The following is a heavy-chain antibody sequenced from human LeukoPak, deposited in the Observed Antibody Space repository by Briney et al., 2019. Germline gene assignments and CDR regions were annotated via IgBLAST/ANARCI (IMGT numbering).Heavy chain of an antibody. CDR2: VHLDGRT. CDR3: AREGGFYRPLDY. Sequence: PSGTLSLTCAVSAGSVSPTNWWTWFRQPPGKGLEWIGEVHLDGRTNYNPSLTGRLTMSVDLYENHISLKLTSVTAADTAVYYCAREGGFYRPLDYSGQGTLVTVSS. D-gene: IGHD3-3*01. CDR1: AGSVSPTNW. V-gene: IGHV4-4*02. J-gene: IGHJ4*02.